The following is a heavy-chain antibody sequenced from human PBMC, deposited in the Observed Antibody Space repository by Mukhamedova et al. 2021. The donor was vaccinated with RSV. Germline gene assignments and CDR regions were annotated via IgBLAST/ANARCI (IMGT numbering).Heavy chain of an antibody. V-gene: IGHV4-59*01. Sequence: GKGLEWIGYIYYSGSTNYNPSLKSRVTISVDTSKNQFSLKLSSVTAADTAVYYCARGGSSSLVADYWGQGTLVTVSS. CDR3: ARGGSSSLVADY. J-gene: IGHJ4*02. CDR2: IYYSGST. D-gene: IGHD6-6*01.